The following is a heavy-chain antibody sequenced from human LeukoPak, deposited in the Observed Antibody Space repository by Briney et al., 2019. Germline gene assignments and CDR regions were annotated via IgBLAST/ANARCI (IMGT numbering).Heavy chain of an antibody. CDR2: ISAYNGNT. CDR3: ARGTYDSSGYPRDY. Sequence: ASVKVSCKASGGTFSSYAISWVRQAPGQGLEWMGWISAYNGNTNYAQKLQGRVTMTTDTSTSTAYMELRSLRSDDTAVYYCARGTYDSSGYPRDYWGQGTLVTVSS. J-gene: IGHJ4*02. D-gene: IGHD3-22*01. CDR1: GGTFSSYA. V-gene: IGHV1-18*01.